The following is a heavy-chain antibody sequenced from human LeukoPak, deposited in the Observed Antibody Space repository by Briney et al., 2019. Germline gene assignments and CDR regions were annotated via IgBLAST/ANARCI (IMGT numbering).Heavy chain of an antibody. Sequence: SETLSLTCTVSGGSISSHYWSWIRQPPGKGLEWVGYIYYSGSTSYNPSLKSRVTISVDTSKNQFSLKLSSVIAAATAVYYCARSSYDSSGYYYYYYYMDVWGKGTTVTVSS. J-gene: IGHJ6*03. D-gene: IGHD3-22*01. CDR1: GGSISSHY. V-gene: IGHV4-59*11. CDR2: IYYSGST. CDR3: ARSSYDSSGYYYYYYYMDV.